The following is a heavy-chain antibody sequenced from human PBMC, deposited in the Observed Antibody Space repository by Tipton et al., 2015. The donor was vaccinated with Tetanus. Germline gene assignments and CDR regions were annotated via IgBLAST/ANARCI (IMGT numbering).Heavy chain of an antibody. Sequence: TLSLTCAVHGGSFSDYFWSWLRQSPGKGLEWIGEVNYAGSTNYNPSLKSRVTMSVDAWKKQLSLKLTSVTAADTAVYYCAASVVRWFDPWGQGTLVSVSS. V-gene: IGHV4-34*01. D-gene: IGHD2-2*01. CDR2: VNYAGST. CDR3: AASVVRWFDP. J-gene: IGHJ5*02. CDR1: GGSFSDYF.